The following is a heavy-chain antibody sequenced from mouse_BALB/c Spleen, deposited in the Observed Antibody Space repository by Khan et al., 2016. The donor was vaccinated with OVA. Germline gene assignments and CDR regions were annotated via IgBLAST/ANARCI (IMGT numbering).Heavy chain of an antibody. V-gene: IGHV2-9*02. CDR2: IWADGNT. CDR1: GFSLTSYS. J-gene: IGHJ1*01. CDR3: ARRDDGYPEWYFDD. D-gene: IGHD2-3*01. Sequence: VQLLETGPGLVAPSQSLSITCTVSGFSLTSYSIHWVRQPPGKGLEWLGIIWADGNTNYNSALMSRLSISKDNSKSQVFLKMNSLQTDDTAMYYSARRDDGYPEWYFDDWGAGTTVTVSS.